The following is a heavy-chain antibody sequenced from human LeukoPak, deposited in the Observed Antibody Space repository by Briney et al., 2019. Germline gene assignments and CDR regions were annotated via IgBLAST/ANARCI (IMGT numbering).Heavy chain of an antibody. CDR1: GFTFSSYG. CDR2: ISGSGGST. D-gene: IGHD4-17*01. Sequence: GGSLRPSCAASGFTFSSYGMSWVRQAPGKGLEWVSAISGSGGSTYYADSVKGRFTISRDNSKNTLYLQMNSLRAEDTAVYYCAKVVRQYGDYDYWGQGTLVTVSS. CDR3: AKVVRQYGDYDY. J-gene: IGHJ4*02. V-gene: IGHV3-23*01.